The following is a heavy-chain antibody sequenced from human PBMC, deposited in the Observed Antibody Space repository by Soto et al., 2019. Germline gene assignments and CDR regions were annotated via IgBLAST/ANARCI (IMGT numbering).Heavy chain of an antibody. Sequence: PSETLSLTCTVSGGSFSSYYWSWIRQPPGKGLEWIGYIYYSGSTNYNPSLKSRVTISVDTSKNQFSLKLSSLTAADTAVYYCARETAAGGRWFDPSGQGTLVTVSS. D-gene: IGHD6-13*01. CDR1: GGSFSSYY. CDR3: ARETAAGGRWFDP. V-gene: IGHV4-59*01. CDR2: IYYSGST. J-gene: IGHJ5*02.